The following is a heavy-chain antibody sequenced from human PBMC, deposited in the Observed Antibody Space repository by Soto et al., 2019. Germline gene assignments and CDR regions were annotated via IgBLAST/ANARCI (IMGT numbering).Heavy chain of an antibody. V-gene: IGHV1-8*01. D-gene: IGHD2-15*01. CDR1: GYTFTSYD. CDR3: ARGRFVVVAQPDYYYGMDV. Sequence: QVQLVQSGAEVKKPGASVKVSCKASGYTFTSYDINWVRQATGQGLEWMGWMNPNSGNTGYAQKFQGRVTMTRNTAISTAYMELSSLRSEDTAVYYCARGRFVVVAQPDYYYGMDVWGQGTTVTVSS. J-gene: IGHJ6*02. CDR2: MNPNSGNT.